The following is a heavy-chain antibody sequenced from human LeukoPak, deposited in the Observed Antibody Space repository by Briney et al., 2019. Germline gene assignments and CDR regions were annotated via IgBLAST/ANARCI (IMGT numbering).Heavy chain of an antibody. CDR3: AKVGATAGTLRIEYFQH. CDR1: GFTFSSYG. Sequence: GGSLRLSCAASGFTFSSYGMHWVRQAPGKGLEWVAVISYDGSNKYYADSVKGRFTISRDNSKNTLYLQMNSLRAEDTAVYFCAKVGATAGTLRIEYFQHWGQGTLVTVSS. V-gene: IGHV3-30*18. CDR2: ISYDGSNK. D-gene: IGHD6-13*01. J-gene: IGHJ1*01.